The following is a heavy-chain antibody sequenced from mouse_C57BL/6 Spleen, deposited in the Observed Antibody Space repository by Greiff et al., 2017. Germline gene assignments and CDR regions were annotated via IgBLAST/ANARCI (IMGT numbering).Heavy chain of an antibody. Sequence: VQLQQSGPELVKPGASVKISCKASGYAFSSSWMNWVKQRPGKGLEWIGRIYPGDGDTNYNGKFKGKATLTADKSSSTAYMQLSSLTSEDSAVYFCARSKLLDYWGQGTTLTVSS. CDR2: IYPGDGDT. J-gene: IGHJ2*01. V-gene: IGHV1-82*01. CDR3: ARSKLLDY. CDR1: GYAFSSSW.